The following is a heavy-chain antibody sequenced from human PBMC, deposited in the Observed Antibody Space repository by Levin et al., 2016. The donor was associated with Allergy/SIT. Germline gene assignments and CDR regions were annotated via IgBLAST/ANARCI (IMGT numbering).Heavy chain of an antibody. CDR3: VRVWCTSTSCYGVDY. CDR1: GFTFTNYW. CDR2: VTHDGSGQ. V-gene: IGHV3-7*01. J-gene: IGHJ4*02. Sequence: GGSLRLSCAASGFTFTNYWMTWVRQAPGKGLEWVAEVTHDGSGQYHADSVKGRFTISRDNAKNSLFLQMNSLRAEDTAVYYCVRVWCTSTSCYGVDYWGQGTLVTVSS. D-gene: IGHD2-2*01.